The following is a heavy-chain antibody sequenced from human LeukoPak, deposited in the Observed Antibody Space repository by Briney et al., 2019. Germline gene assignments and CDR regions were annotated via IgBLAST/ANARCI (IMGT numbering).Heavy chain of an antibody. CDR2: ISYDGSNK. J-gene: IGHJ3*02. Sequence: GGSLRLSCAASGFTFSSYAMHWVRQAPGKGLEWVAVISYDGSNKYYADSVKGRFTISRDNSKNTLYLQMNSLRAEDTAVYYCAKDLPGIDSGYYYNAFDIWGQGTMVTVSS. D-gene: IGHD3-22*01. CDR1: GFTFSSYA. CDR3: AKDLPGIDSGYYYNAFDI. V-gene: IGHV3-30*04.